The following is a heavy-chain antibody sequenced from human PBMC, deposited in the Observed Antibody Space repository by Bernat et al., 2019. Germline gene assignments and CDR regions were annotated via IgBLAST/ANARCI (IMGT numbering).Heavy chain of an antibody. CDR3: ARGGGGGRYWYFDL. Sequence: QVQLVQSGAEVKKPGSSVKVSCKASGGTFSSYAISWVRQAPGQGLEWMGGISPIFGTANYAQKFQGRVTITGKESTSTAYMELSSLRSEDTAVYYWARGGGGGRYWYFDLWGRGTLVTVSS. J-gene: IGHJ2*01. CDR2: ISPIFGTA. D-gene: IGHD3-16*01. CDR1: GGTFSSYA. V-gene: IGHV1-69*01.